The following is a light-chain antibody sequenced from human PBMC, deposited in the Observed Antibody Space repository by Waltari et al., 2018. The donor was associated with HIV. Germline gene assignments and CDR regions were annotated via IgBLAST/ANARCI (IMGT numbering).Light chain of an antibody. J-gene: IGLJ3*02. Sequence: QSVLTQPPSASGTPGQRVTISCSGSRSNIGTTYVYWYRQVPGTAPNLLIYRNDQRPSGVPDRFSGSKSGTSASLAISGLLSEDESDYHCATWDDSLGFWLFGGGTKLTVL. CDR3: ATWDDSLGFWL. CDR1: RSNIGTTY. V-gene: IGLV1-47*01. CDR2: RND.